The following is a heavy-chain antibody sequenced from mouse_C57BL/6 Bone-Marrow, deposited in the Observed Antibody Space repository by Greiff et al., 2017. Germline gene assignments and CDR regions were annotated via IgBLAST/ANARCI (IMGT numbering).Heavy chain of an antibody. CDR2: IYPRDGST. D-gene: IGHD1-1*02. J-gene: IGHJ1*03. CDR3: AILEFDGGSGDWDFDV. CDR1: GYTFTSYD. V-gene: IGHV1-85*01. Sequence: VQLQQSGPELVKPGASVKLSCKASGYTFTSYDINWVKQRPGQGLEWIGWIYPRDGSTKYNEKFKGKATMTVDKSSSTAYMELTSLSSEDSAVYFCAILEFDGGSGDWDFDVWGRGTTVTVSS.